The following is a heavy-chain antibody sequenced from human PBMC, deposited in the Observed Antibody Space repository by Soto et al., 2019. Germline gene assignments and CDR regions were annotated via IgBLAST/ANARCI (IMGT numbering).Heavy chain of an antibody. J-gene: IGHJ4*02. Sequence: QVQLVQSGAEVKKPGASVKVSCKTSGYTFTSYHISWVRQAPGQGLEWMGWISAYNTNTNYAQKFQGRVTMTTATLTRTAYMELRSLRSDDTAVYDCARDTPPTDYWGQGTLVTVSS. CDR1: GYTFTSYH. CDR3: ARDTPPTDY. V-gene: IGHV1-18*01. CDR2: ISAYNTNT.